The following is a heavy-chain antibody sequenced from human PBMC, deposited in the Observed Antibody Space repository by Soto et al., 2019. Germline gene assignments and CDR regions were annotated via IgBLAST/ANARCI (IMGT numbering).Heavy chain of an antibody. V-gene: IGHV1-18*04. CDR3: ARDVFCGGAPACPDMDV. CDR2: ISGYNGNT. D-gene: IGHD2-21*01. Sequence: QVVLEQSGGEVKKPGASVKVSCKASGYTCSGYSITWVRQAPGQGLEWMGRISGYNGNTNYARTLRDRLTLTTDTSTRTAYMELRSLTSDDTAVYYCARDVFCGGAPACPDMDVWGQGTTVTVSS. CDR1: GYTCSGYS. J-gene: IGHJ6*02.